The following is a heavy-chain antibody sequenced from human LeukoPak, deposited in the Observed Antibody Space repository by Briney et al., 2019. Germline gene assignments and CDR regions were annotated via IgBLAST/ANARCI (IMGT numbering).Heavy chain of an antibody. J-gene: IGHJ6*02. CDR3: ARAEPLYSSGYYYYGMDV. CDR2: IKQDGSEK. Sequence: QSGGSLRLSCAASGFTFSSYWMSWVRQAPGKGLEWVANIKQDGSEKYYVDSVKGRFTISRDNAKNSLYLQMNSLRAEDTAVYHCARAEPLYSSGYYYYGMDVWGQGTTVTVSS. CDR1: GFTFSSYW. V-gene: IGHV3-7*03. D-gene: IGHD3-22*01.